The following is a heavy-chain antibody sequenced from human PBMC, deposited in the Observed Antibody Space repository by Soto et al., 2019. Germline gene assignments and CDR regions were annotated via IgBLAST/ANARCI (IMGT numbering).Heavy chain of an antibody. J-gene: IGHJ4*02. D-gene: IGHD6-13*01. Sequence: PSETLSLTCTVSGGSISSGGYYWSWIRQHPGKGLEWIGYIYYSGSTYYNPSLKSRVTISVDTSKNQFSLKLSSVTAADTAVYYCARFRKGSSSGLRWGQGTLVTVYS. CDR1: GGSISSGGYY. V-gene: IGHV4-31*03. CDR2: IYYSGST. CDR3: ARFRKGSSSGLR.